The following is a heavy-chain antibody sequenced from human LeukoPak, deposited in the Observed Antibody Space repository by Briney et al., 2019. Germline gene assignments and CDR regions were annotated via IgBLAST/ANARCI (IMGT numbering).Heavy chain of an antibody. V-gene: IGHV3-23*01. Sequence: GGSLRLSCAASGFTFSSYWMHWVRQAPGKGLEWVSAISGSGGSRYSADSVKGRFTISRDNSKNTLYLQMNSLRAEDTAIYYCAKDLYYYGSGNYIDYWGQGTLVTVSS. CDR2: ISGSGGSR. J-gene: IGHJ4*02. D-gene: IGHD3-10*01. CDR1: GFTFSSYW. CDR3: AKDLYYYGSGNYIDY.